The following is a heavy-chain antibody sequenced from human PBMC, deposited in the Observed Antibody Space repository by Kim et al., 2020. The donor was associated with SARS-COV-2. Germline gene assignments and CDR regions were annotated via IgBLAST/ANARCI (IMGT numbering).Heavy chain of an antibody. CDR1: GYTFSGYY. V-gene: IGHV1-2*02. J-gene: IGHJ4*02. CDR2: INPNSGGT. CDR3: AITMVRGAIFDY. D-gene: IGHD3-10*01. Sequence: ASVKVSCKASGYTFSGYYMHWVRQAPGQGLEWMGWINPNSGGTNYAQKFQGRVTMTRDTSVSTAYMELSRLRSDDTAVYYCAITMVRGAIFDYWGQGTLVTVSS.